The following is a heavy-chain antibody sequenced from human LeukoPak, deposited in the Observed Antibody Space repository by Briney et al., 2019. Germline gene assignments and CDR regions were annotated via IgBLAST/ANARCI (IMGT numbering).Heavy chain of an antibody. Sequence: GESLKISCKGSGFNFTAYWIAWVGQMPGKGLEWMGISHPFNSDTKYSPSFQGQVTISADKSSSTAYLQWNSLKASDTAMYYCARHQYYYDSSGNYGWFDSWGQGTLVTVSS. D-gene: IGHD3-22*01. CDR3: ARHQYYYDSSGNYGWFDS. J-gene: IGHJ5*01. CDR2: SHPFNSDT. CDR1: GFNFTAYW. V-gene: IGHV5-51*01.